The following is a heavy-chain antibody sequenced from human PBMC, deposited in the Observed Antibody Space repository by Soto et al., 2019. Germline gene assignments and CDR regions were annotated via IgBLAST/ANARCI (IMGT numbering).Heavy chain of an antibody. V-gene: IGHV1-69*13. CDR1: GGTFSSYA. CDR3: ARPNVDIVATISHWFDP. J-gene: IGHJ5*02. D-gene: IGHD5-12*01. Sequence: SVKVSCKASGGTFSSYAISWVRQAPGQGLEWMGGIIPIFGTANYAQKFQGRVTITADESTSTAYMELSSLRSEDTAVYYCARPNVDIVATISHWFDPWGQGTLSPSPQ. CDR2: IIPIFGTA.